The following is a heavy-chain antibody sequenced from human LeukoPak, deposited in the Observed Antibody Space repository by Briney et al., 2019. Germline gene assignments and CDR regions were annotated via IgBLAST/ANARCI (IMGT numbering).Heavy chain of an antibody. J-gene: IGHJ6*02. CDR1: GFTFKDYW. CDR3: ARRRTNYYYHYGMDV. CDR2: IKSDGSST. V-gene: IGHV3-74*01. Sequence: GGSLRLSCAAFGFTFKDYWMHWVRQAPGKGLVWVSRIKSDGSSTSYADSVKGRFTISRDNAKNTLYLQMKSLRAEDLGVYYCARRRTNYYYHYGMDVWGQGTTVTVSS.